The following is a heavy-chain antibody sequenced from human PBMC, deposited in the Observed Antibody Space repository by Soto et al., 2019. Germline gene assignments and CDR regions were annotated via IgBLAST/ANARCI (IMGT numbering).Heavy chain of an antibody. J-gene: IGHJ2*01. Sequence: QVQLVESGGGVVQPGKSLRLSCAASGFTFSTYGMHWVRQAPGKGLEWVAVILYDGSNKYYADSVKGRFTIARDNSKNTLYLQRNSLRAEDTAVYYCARDTNWGYWYFDLWGRGTLVTVSS. D-gene: IGHD7-27*01. V-gene: IGHV3-33*01. CDR3: ARDTNWGYWYFDL. CDR1: GFTFSTYG. CDR2: ILYDGSNK.